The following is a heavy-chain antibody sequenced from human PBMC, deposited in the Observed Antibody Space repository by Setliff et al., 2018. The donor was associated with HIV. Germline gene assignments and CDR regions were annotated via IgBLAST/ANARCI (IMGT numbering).Heavy chain of an antibody. V-gene: IGHV4-61*02. CDR1: GASISSGNYF. D-gene: IGHD3-10*01. CDR2: IDTSGST. J-gene: IGHJ6*02. Sequence: SETLSLTCTVSGASISSGNYFWTWIRQPAGKGLEWIGRIDTSGSTNYNPSLKSRVTTSVDTSKNQFSLKLSSVTAADTAVYYCARDLPLVRGVITHYYYYGMDVWGQGTTVT. CDR3: ARDLPLVRGVITHYYYYGMDV.